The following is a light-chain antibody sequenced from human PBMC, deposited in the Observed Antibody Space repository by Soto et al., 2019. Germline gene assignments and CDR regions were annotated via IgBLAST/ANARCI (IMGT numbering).Light chain of an antibody. CDR3: QHYNSYSES. J-gene: IGKJ1*01. Sequence: DIQVTQSPSSLSASVGDRVTITCRASQSISSYLXCYQQKPGKAPKLLIYAASTLQSGVPSTFSASASGTDFTLTISSLQLDDFANYYCQHYNSYSESFGQGTKADIK. CDR1: QSISSY. V-gene: IGKV1-39*01. CDR2: AAS.